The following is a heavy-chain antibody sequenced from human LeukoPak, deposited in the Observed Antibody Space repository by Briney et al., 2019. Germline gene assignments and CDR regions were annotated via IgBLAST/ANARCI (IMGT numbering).Heavy chain of an antibody. D-gene: IGHD5-12*01. J-gene: IGHJ4*02. CDR1: GGSISSGSHY. CDR2: MHYSGIT. Sequence: PSETLSLTCIVSGGSISSGSHYWGWIRQPPGKGLEWTGSMHYSGITYYNPSLTSRVTISVDTSKNQFSLRLTSVTAADTAVYYCARYPYSDSGVWQAFDCWGQGTLVTVSS. CDR3: ARYPYSDSGVWQAFDC. V-gene: IGHV4-39*01.